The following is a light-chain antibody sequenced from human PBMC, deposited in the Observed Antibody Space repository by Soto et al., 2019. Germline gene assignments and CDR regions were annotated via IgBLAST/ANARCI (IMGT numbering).Light chain of an antibody. CDR3: QQYNTYWP. CDR1: QSISRW. Sequence: DIQMTQSPSTLSASVGDRVTITCRASQSISRWLACYQQKPGKAPKLLIYDASSLESGVPSRFSGSGSGTEFTLTIGSLQPDDFAGYYCQQYNTYWPFGQATQVEIK. CDR2: DAS. V-gene: IGKV1-5*01. J-gene: IGKJ1*01.